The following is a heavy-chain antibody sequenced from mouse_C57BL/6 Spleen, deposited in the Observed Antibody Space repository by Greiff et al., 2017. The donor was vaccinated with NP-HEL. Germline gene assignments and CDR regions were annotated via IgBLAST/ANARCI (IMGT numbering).Heavy chain of an antibody. D-gene: IGHD3-2*02. J-gene: IGHJ4*01. CDR1: GYSFTGYY. V-gene: IGHV1-42*01. Sequence: EVQLMESGPELVKPGASVKISCKASGYSFTGYYMNWVKQSPEKSLEWIGEINPSTGGTTYNQKFKAKATLTVDKSSSTAYMQLKSLTSEDSAVYYCARSGAAQATFAMDYWGQGTSVTVSS. CDR2: INPSTGGT. CDR3: ARSGAAQATFAMDY.